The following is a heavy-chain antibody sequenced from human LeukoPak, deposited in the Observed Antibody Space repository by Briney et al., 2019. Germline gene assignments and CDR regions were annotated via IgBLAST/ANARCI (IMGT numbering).Heavy chain of an antibody. V-gene: IGHV4-4*07. CDR2: IYTSGST. D-gene: IGHD3-9*01. CDR3: ASGPHYDILTGWDNWFDP. J-gene: IGHJ5*02. Sequence: PSETLSLTCTVSGGSISSYYWSWIRQPAGKGLEWIGRIYTSGSTNYNPSLKSRVTMSVDTSKNQFSLKLNSVTAADTAVYYWASGPHYDILTGWDNWFDPWGQGTLVTVSS. CDR1: GGSISSYY.